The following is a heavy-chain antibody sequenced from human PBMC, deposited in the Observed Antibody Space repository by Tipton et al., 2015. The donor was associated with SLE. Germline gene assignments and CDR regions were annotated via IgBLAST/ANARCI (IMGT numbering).Heavy chain of an antibody. CDR1: GFTFSSYG. J-gene: IGHJ3*01. D-gene: IGHD2-15*01. V-gene: IGHV3-30*02. CDR2: IRYDGSNK. Sequence: GSLRLSCAASGFTFSSYGMHWVRQAPGKGLEWVAFIRYDGSNKYYADSVKGRFTISRDNSKNTLYLQMNSLRAEDTAVYYCAKDLVVVVVAATPLWFDPWGQGTMVTVSS. CDR3: AKDLVVVVVAATPLWFDP.